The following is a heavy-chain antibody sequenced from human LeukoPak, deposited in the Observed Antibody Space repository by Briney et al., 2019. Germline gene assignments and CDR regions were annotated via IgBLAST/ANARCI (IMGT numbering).Heavy chain of an antibody. CDR3: ARANRAYDILTGYYLRPWDV. J-gene: IGHJ6*02. CDR2: ISSSSSYI. Sequence: GGSLRLSCAASGFTFSSYSMNWVRQAPGKGLEWVSSISSSSSYIYYADSVKGRFTISRDNAKNSLYLQMNCLRAEDTAVYYCARANRAYDILTGYYLRPWDVWGQGTTVTVSS. CDR1: GFTFSSYS. D-gene: IGHD3-9*01. V-gene: IGHV3-21*01.